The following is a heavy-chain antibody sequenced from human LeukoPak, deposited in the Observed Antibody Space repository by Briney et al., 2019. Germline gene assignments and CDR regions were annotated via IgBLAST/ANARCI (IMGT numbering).Heavy chain of an antibody. V-gene: IGHV3-53*01. J-gene: IGHJ4*02. CDR3: ARAGPSSSWHQFDY. CDR1: GFTVSSNY. Sequence: PGGSLRLSCAASGFTVSSNYMSWVRQAPGKGLEWVSVIYSGGSTYYADSVKGRFTISRDNSKNTLYLQMSRLRAEDTAVYYCARAGPSSSWHQFDYWGQGTLVTVSS. CDR2: IYSGGST. D-gene: IGHD6-13*01.